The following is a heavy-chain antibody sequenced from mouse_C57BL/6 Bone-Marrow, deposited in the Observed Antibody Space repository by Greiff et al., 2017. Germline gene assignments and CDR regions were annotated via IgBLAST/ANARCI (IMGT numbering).Heavy chain of an antibody. J-gene: IGHJ1*03. CDR2: ISDGGSYT. CDR1: GFTFSSYA. CDR3: AREGYYGSSYSYCYFDV. V-gene: IGHV5-4*01. D-gene: IGHD1-1*01. Sequence: EVKLVESGGGLVKPGGSLKLSCAASGFTFSSYAMSWVRQTPEKRLEWVATISDGGSYTYYPDNVKGRFPISRDNAKNNLYLQMSHLKSEDTAMYYCAREGYYGSSYSYCYFDVWGTGTTVTVSS.